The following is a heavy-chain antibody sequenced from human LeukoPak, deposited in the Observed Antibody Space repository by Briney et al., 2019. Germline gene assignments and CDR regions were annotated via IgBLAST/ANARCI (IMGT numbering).Heavy chain of an antibody. CDR2: ISYDGSNK. V-gene: IGHV3-30*18. D-gene: IGHD6-13*01. CDR3: AKSGYSSSWYKSRKYYFDY. CDR1: GFTFSSYG. J-gene: IGHJ4*02. Sequence: PGGSLRLSCAASGFTFSSYGMHWVRQAPGKGLEWVAVISYDGSNKYYADSVKGRFTISRDNSKNTLYLQMNSLRAEDTAVYYCAKSGYSSSWYKSRKYYFDYWGQGTLVTVSS.